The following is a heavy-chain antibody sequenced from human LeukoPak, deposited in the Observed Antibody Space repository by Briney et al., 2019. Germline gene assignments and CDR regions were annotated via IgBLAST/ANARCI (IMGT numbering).Heavy chain of an antibody. CDR3: AREEWRLFDY. D-gene: IGHD3-3*01. CDR2: IYYSGST. J-gene: IGHJ4*02. Sequence: SETLSLTCTVSGGSISSGDYYCSWIRQPPGKGLEWIGYIYYSGSTYYNPSLKSRVTISADTSKNQFSLQLSSVTAADTAVYYCAREEWRLFDYWGQGTLVTVSS. CDR1: GGSISSGDYY. V-gene: IGHV4-30-4*08.